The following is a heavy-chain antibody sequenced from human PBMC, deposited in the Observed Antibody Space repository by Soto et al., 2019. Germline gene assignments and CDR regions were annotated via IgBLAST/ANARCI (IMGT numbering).Heavy chain of an antibody. Sequence: PSQTLSLTCAISGDSVSSNSAAWNWIRQSPLRGLEWLGRAYYRSKWYNDYAVSVKSRITINPDTSKNQFSLQLNSVTPEDTAVYYCAREGLVVVAAAPYYYYMDVWGKGTTVTVSS. V-gene: IGHV6-1*01. CDR3: AREGLVVVAAAPYYYYMDV. D-gene: IGHD2-15*01. CDR2: AYYRSKWYN. CDR1: GDSVSSNSAA. J-gene: IGHJ6*03.